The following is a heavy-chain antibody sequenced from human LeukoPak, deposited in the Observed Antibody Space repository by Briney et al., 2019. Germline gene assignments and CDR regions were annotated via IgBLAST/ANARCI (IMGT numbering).Heavy chain of an antibody. D-gene: IGHD4-17*01. CDR1: GFTFSDYY. V-gene: IGHV3-11*01. Sequence: PGGSLRLSCAASGFTFSDYYMSWTRQAPGKGLEWVSYISSSGSTIYYADSVKGRFTISRDNAKNSLYLQMNSLRAEDTAVYYCASSSYGDYDSTFAFDIWGQGTMVTVSS. CDR3: ASSSYGDYDSTFAFDI. J-gene: IGHJ3*02. CDR2: ISSSGSTI.